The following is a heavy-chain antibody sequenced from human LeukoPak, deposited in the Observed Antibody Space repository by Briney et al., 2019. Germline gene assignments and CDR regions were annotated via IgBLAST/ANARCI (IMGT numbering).Heavy chain of an antibody. V-gene: IGHV3-66*02. CDR3: ARDGTMYSSGWTGSYFDY. CDR2: IYSGGST. D-gene: IGHD6-19*01. Sequence: GGSLRLSCAASGFTVSSNYMSWVRQAPGKGLEWVSVIYSGGSTYYADSVKGRFTISRDNSKNTLYLQMNSLRAEDTAVYYCARDGTMYSSGWTGSYFDYWGQGTLVTVSS. J-gene: IGHJ4*02. CDR1: GFTVSSNY.